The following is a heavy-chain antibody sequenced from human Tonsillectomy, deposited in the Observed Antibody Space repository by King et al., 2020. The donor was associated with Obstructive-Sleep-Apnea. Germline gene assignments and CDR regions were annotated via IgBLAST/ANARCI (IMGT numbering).Heavy chain of an antibody. D-gene: IGHD2-2*01. Sequence: VQLVESGGGLVQPGGSLRLSCAASGFTFTSYALTVVRQAPGRGLEWVSTISGSGGRTHYANSVKGRFTISRDNSKNMLYLQMNSLRVEDTAIYYCARRAPVEYYFDFWGQGTLVTVSS. V-gene: IGHV3-23*04. CDR3: ARRAPVEYYFDF. J-gene: IGHJ4*02. CDR2: ISGSGGRT. CDR1: GFTFTSYA.